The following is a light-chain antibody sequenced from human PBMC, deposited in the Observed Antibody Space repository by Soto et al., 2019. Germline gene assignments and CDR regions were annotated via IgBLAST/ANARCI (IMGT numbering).Light chain of an antibody. Sequence: QSALTQPASVSGSPGQSITLSCTGTSSDVGGYNYVSWYQQHPGKAPKLMIYDVSNRPSGVSNRFSGSRSGNTASLNISGLQAEDEADYYCSSYTSRSTVVFGGGTKLTVL. CDR3: SSYTSRSTVV. CDR1: SSDVGGYNY. J-gene: IGLJ2*01. CDR2: DVS. V-gene: IGLV2-14*01.